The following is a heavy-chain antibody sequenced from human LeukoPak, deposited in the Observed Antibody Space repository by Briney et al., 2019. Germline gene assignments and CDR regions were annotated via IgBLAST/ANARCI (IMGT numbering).Heavy chain of an antibody. Sequence: SETLSLTCAVYGGSFSGYYWSWVRQPPGKGLEWIGEINHSGSTNYSPSLKSRVTMSVDTSKNQFSLKLSSVTAADTAVYYCARYCSSTSCYMGIDYWGQGTLVTVSS. CDR3: ARYCSSTSCYMGIDY. D-gene: IGHD2-2*02. CDR1: GGSFSGYY. J-gene: IGHJ4*02. CDR2: INHSGST. V-gene: IGHV4-34*10.